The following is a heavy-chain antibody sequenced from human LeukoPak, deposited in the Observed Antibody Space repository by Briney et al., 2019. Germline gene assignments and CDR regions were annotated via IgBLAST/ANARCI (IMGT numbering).Heavy chain of an antibody. D-gene: IGHD6-13*01. CDR3: AKDSNSSSWYFSYYYHYYMDV. Sequence: GGSLRLSCAASGFTFSSYGMHWVRQAPGKGLEWVAFIRYDGSNKYYADSVKGRFTISRDNSKNTLYLQMNSLRAEDTAVYYCAKDSNSSSWYFSYYYHYYMDVWGKGTTVTVSS. J-gene: IGHJ6*03. V-gene: IGHV3-30*02. CDR2: IRYDGSNK. CDR1: GFTFSSYG.